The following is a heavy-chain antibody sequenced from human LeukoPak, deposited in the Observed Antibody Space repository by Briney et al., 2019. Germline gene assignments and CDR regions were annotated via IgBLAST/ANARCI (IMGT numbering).Heavy chain of an antibody. V-gene: IGHV4-31*03. Sequence: SETLTLTCTVSGGSISNGDHYWSWIRQHPGKGLEWIGHIYYSGSTYYNPSLKSRGIISVETSKNQFSLKLSSVTAADTAVYYCARDERAARPRSVWFDPWGQGTLVTVSS. D-gene: IGHD6-6*01. CDR1: GGSISNGDHY. CDR3: ARDERAARPRSVWFDP. J-gene: IGHJ5*02. CDR2: IYYSGST.